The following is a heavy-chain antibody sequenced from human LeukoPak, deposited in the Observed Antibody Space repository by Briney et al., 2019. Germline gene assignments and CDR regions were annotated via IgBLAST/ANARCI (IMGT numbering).Heavy chain of an antibody. J-gene: IGHJ5*02. D-gene: IGHD6-19*01. V-gene: IGHV4-34*01. Sequence: SETLSLTCAVYGGSFSGYYWSWIRQPPGKGLEWIGEINHSGSTNYNPSLKSRVTISVDTSKNQFSLKLSSVTAADTAVYYCVSCLIAVADTGWFDPWGQGALVTVSS. CDR3: VSCLIAVADTGWFDP. CDR1: GGSFSGYY. CDR2: INHSGST.